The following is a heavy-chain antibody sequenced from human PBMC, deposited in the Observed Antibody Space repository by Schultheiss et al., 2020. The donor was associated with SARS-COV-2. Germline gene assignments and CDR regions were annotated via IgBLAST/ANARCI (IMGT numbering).Heavy chain of an antibody. D-gene: IGHD1-26*01. CDR3: ARVRRVGATKGYAVDY. V-gene: IGHV3-33*01. CDR2: IWYDGSNK. J-gene: IGHJ4*02. CDR1: GFTFSSYG. Sequence: GGSLRLSCAASGFTFSSYGMHWVRQAPGKGLEWVAVIWYDGSNKYYADSVKGRFTISRDNSKNTLYLQMNSLRAEDTAVYYCARVRRVGATKGYAVDYWGQGTLVTVSS.